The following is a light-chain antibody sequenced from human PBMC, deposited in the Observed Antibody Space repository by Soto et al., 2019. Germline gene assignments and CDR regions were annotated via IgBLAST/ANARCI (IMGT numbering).Light chain of an antibody. Sequence: QSALTQPRSVSGSPGQSVTISCTGTSSDVGVYNYVSRYQQHPGKAHKLMIYDVSKRPSGVPDRFSGSKSGNTASLTISGLQAEDEADYYCCSYAGSSTLYVFGTGTKV. V-gene: IGLV2-11*01. CDR1: SSDVGVYNY. CDR2: DVS. CDR3: CSYAGSSTLYV. J-gene: IGLJ1*01.